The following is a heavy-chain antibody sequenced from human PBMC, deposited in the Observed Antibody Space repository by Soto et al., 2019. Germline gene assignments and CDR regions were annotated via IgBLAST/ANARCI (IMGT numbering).Heavy chain of an antibody. CDR1: EGSFPAADYS. CDR2: IYTSAST. J-gene: IGHJ4*02. CDR3: ARGNDYGGVPFDY. Sequence: RSPTGAVLEGSFPAADYSWNSIRQPAGNVLEWVGYIYTSASTYYSPSPKGQVTISVDRSKNHSSLQLTSVTAADTAVYYCARGNDYGGVPFDYWGQGLLVTVSS. V-gene: IGHV4-30-2*01. D-gene: IGHD4-17*01.